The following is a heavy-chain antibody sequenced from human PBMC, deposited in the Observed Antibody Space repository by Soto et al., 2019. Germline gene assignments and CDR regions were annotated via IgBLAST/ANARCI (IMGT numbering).Heavy chain of an antibody. V-gene: IGHV1-2*04. Sequence: APLKVAWKASGYSLTGYYMDWGRQDHGQGLEWMGWINPNSGGTNYAQKFQGWVTMTRDTSISTAYMELSRLRSDDTAVYYCARDLRTATTYSYYYYSGMDVWGQGTTVTVSS. CDR2: INPNSGGT. D-gene: IGHD1-7*01. J-gene: IGHJ6*02. CDR1: GYSLTGYY. CDR3: ARDLRTATTYSYYYYSGMDV.